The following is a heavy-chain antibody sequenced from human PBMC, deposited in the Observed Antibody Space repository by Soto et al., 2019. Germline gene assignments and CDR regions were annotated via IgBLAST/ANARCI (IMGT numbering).Heavy chain of an antibody. J-gene: IGHJ4*02. D-gene: IGHD2-15*01. CDR2: ISPYNGDT. Sequence: QVQLVQSGAEVKRPGASVKLSCKASGYTFTTYGFNWVRQAPGQGLEWMGWISPYNGDTNYAQNFQGRVTLTTDTSTSTAYMELRSLTSDYTAVYYCARTPRAQMIVLEAATRFDYWGQGTLVTVSS. CDR1: GYTFTTYG. CDR3: ARTPRAQMIVLEAATRFDY. V-gene: IGHV1-18*04.